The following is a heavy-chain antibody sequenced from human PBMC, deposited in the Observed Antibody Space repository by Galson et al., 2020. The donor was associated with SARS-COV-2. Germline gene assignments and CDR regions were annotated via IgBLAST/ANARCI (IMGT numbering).Heavy chain of an antibody. J-gene: IGHJ4*02. V-gene: IGHV3-15*01. D-gene: IGHD4-4*01. CDR2: IKSKTDGGTT. Sequence: GGPLRLSCATSGFTFSNAWMSWVRQAPGKGLEWVGRIKSKTDGGTTDYAAPVKGRFTISRDESKNTLYRQMNSLKTEDTAGYYCTTDRAEYRDFGYWGEGTLLTVSS. CDR1: GFTFSNAW. CDR3: TTDRAEYRDFGY.